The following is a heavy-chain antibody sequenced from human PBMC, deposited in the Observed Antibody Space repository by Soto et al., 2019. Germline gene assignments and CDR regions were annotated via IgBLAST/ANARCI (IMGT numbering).Heavy chain of an antibody. D-gene: IGHD3-10*01. J-gene: IGHJ5*02. CDR3: VRGGHGSGSYLGSS. CDR2: IRQDGGAQ. Sequence: EEQLVESGGGLAQPGGSLRLSCVASGFTFTTYWMSWVRQAPGKGLEWAANIRQDGGAQYYVDFVKGRFTISRDNAKNSVYLQMDSLRVEDTAVYYCVRGGHGSGSYLGSSWGQGILVTVSS. V-gene: IGHV3-7*03. CDR1: GFTFTTYW.